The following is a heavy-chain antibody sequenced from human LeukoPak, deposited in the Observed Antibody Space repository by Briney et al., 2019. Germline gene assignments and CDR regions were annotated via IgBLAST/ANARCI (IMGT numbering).Heavy chain of an antibody. V-gene: IGHV4-61*08. CDR2: IYYSGST. CDR1: GGSISSGGYY. CDR3: ARDFNDSSGYDY. Sequence: TPSETLSLTCTVSGGSISSGGYYWSWIRQPPGKGLEWIGYIYYSGSTNYNPSLKSRVTISVDTSKNQFSLKLSSVTAADTAVYYCARDFNDSSGYDYWGQGTLVTVSS. J-gene: IGHJ4*02. D-gene: IGHD3-22*01.